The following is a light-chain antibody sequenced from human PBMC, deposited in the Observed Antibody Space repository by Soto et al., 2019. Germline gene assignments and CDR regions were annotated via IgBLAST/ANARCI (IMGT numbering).Light chain of an antibody. CDR2: DAS. CDR1: QNVRTY. J-gene: IGKJ3*01. V-gene: IGKV3-11*01. CDR3: QQRGYPFT. Sequence: EIVLTQSPATLSLSPGERATLSCRASQNVRTYLAWYQQKPGQAPRLLIYDASNRATGIPGRFTGSGSGTDFTLTISSLEPEDFAVYYCQQRGYPFTFGPRTKVDIK.